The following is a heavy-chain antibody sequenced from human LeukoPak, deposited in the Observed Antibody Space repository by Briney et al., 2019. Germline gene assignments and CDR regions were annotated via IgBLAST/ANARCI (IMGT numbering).Heavy chain of an antibody. CDR3: ARAPAGDYLDY. CDR2: IYYTGST. D-gene: IGHD2-2*01. Sequence: SETLSLTCTVSGGSISTYYWSWIRQPPGKGLEWIGYIYYTGSTNYNPSLKSRVTISVDTSKNQFSLKLSSVTAADTAVYFCARAPAGDYLDYWGQGTLVTVSS. V-gene: IGHV4-59*01. CDR1: GGSISTYY. J-gene: IGHJ4*02.